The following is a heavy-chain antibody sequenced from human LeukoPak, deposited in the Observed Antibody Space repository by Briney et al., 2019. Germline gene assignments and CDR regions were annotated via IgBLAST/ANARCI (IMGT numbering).Heavy chain of an antibody. V-gene: IGHV1-69*04. D-gene: IGHD6-13*01. CDR3: ARENPEYSSSWLGY. Sequence: SVKLSCKASGGTFSSYAISWVRQAPGQGLEWVGRIISILGIANYAETFQGRVTITADKSTNTVYMELNSLRSEDTAVYYCARENPEYSSSWLGYWGQGTLVTVSP. J-gene: IGHJ4*02. CDR2: IISILGIA. CDR1: GGTFSSYA.